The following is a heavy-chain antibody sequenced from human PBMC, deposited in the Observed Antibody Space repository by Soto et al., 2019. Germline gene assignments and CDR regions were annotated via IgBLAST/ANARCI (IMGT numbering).Heavy chain of an antibody. CDR3: ARSSLEPRVFMYPFDS. V-gene: IGHV4-39*01. CDR2: IYYDGNT. Sequence: QLPLQESGPGLVKPSETLSLTCTVSGDSITSSSHYWGWIRQPPGKGLECIANIYYDGNTYYNPSLKSRVAISLDTSKNQFSLRLNSVTAADTAVYYCARSSLEPRVFMYPFDSWGQGTLVTVSS. CDR1: GDSITSSSHY. J-gene: IGHJ4*02. D-gene: IGHD2-8*01.